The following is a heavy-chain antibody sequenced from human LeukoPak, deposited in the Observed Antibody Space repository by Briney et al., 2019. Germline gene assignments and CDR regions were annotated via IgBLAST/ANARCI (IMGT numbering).Heavy chain of an antibody. CDR1: GFTFDDYG. J-gene: IGHJ3*02. CDR2: INWNGGST. CDR3: AREGYSSSWRLDAFDI. Sequence: GGSLRLSCAASGFTFDDYGMSWVRQAPGEGLEWVSGINWNGGSTGYADSVKGRFTISRDNAKNSLYLQMNSLRAEDTAVYYCAREGYSSSWRLDAFDIWGQGTMVTVSS. D-gene: IGHD6-13*01. V-gene: IGHV3-20*04.